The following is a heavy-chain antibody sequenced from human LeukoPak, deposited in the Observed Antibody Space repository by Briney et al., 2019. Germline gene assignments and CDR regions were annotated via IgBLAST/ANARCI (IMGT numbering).Heavy chain of an antibody. V-gene: IGHV1-18*01. CDR3: ARPLFTSGYPIYY. J-gene: IGHJ4*02. CDR2: ISVYTGNT. CDR1: GYTFTSYG. D-gene: IGHD3-22*01. Sequence: ASVRVSCKASGYTFTSYGITWVRQAPGQGLEWMGWISVYTGNTNYAQKLQGRVTMTTDTSTTTVYMELKSLRSDDTAVYYCARPLFTSGYPIYYWGQGTLVTVSS.